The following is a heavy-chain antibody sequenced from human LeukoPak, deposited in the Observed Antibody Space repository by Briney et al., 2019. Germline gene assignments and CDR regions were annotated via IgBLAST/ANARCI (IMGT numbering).Heavy chain of an antibody. J-gene: IGHJ4*02. Sequence: KASETLSLTCTVSGGSISSGGYYWSWIRQPPGKGLEWIGYIYHSGSTYYNPSLKSRVTISVDRSKNQFSLKLSSETAADTAVCYCARVSYGGTDYWGQGTLVTVSS. CDR2: IYHSGST. CDR3: ARVSYGGTDY. V-gene: IGHV4-30-2*01. CDR1: GGSISSGGYY. D-gene: IGHD4-23*01.